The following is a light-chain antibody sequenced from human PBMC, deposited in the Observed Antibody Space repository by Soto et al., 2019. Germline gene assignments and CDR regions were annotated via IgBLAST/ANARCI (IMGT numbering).Light chain of an antibody. Sequence: EIVMTQSPATLSVSPGEGATLSCRASQSVGSDLAWYQQKPGQAPRLLIYGASTRATGIPARFSGSGSGTDFTLTISRLEPEDFAMYYCLHHGSSLWTFGQGTKVDIK. V-gene: IGKV3-15*01. CDR1: QSVGSD. CDR2: GAS. J-gene: IGKJ1*01. CDR3: LHHGSSLWT.